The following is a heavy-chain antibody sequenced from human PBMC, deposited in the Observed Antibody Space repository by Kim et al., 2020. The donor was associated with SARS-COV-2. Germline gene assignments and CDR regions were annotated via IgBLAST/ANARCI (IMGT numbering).Heavy chain of an antibody. D-gene: IGHD4-17*01. J-gene: IGHJ4*02. CDR3: ARQYGDYYLYYFDY. Sequence: SVKVSCKASGGTFSSYAISWVRQAPGQGLEWMGRIIPILGIANYAQKFQGRVTITADKSTSTAYMELSSLRSEDTAVYYCARQYGDYYLYYFDYWGQGTLVTVSS. V-gene: IGHV1-69*04. CDR1: GGTFSSYA. CDR2: IIPILGIA.